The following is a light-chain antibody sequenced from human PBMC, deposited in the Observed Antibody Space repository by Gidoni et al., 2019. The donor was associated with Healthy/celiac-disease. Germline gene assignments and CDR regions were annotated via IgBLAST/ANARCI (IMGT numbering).Light chain of an antibody. CDR2: AAS. V-gene: IGKV1-8*01. J-gene: IGKJ1*01. CDR3: QQYYSYPRT. Sequence: AIRMTTSPSSIPASTGDSIAITCRASPGIRSYLAWYHQKPGKDPQPLLYAASPLQSGVPSSFSGSGAWTDFTLTISCLQSEDFATYYCQQYYSYPRTFGQGTKVEIK. CDR1: PGIRSY.